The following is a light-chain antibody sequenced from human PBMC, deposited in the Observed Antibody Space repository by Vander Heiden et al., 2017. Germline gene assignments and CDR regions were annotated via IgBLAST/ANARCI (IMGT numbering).Light chain of an antibody. CDR1: SSDVGGDNY. CDR3: SSYTSSSTKYV. Sequence: HSSLPHPASVSSSPLQSTSNAGTVTSSDVGGDNYVSWYQQHTGKAPKLMIYEVSNRPSGVSNRFSGSKSGNTDSLTISGLQAEDEADYYCSSYTSSSTKYVFGTGTKVTVL. V-gene: IGLV2-14*01. J-gene: IGLJ1*01. CDR2: EVS.